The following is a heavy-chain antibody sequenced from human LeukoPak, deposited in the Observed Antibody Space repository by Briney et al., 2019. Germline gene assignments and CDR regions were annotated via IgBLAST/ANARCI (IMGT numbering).Heavy chain of an antibody. CDR3: ARHVRRTQEGFDP. J-gene: IGHJ5*02. V-gene: IGHV3-48*04. D-gene: IGHD6-6*01. CDR1: ELTFTTYS. Sequence: GGSLRLSCAASELTFTTYSMSWVRQAPGKGLEWVSYISSSSTTIFYADSVKGRSTISRDNAKNSLYLQMNSLRAEDTAVYYCARHVRRTQEGFDPWGQGTLVTVSS. CDR2: ISSSSTTI.